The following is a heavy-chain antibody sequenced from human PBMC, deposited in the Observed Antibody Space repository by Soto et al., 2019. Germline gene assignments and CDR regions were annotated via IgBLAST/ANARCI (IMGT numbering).Heavy chain of an antibody. V-gene: IGHV1-3*01. Sequence: ASVKVSCKASGYTFTSYAMHWVRQAPGQRLEWMGWINAGNGNTKYSQKFQGRVTITRDTSASTAYMELSSLRSEDTAVYYCARSLIAAADLDYWGQGTLVTVSS. D-gene: IGHD6-13*01. CDR1: GYTFTSYA. CDR3: ARSLIAAADLDY. J-gene: IGHJ4*02. CDR2: INAGNGNT.